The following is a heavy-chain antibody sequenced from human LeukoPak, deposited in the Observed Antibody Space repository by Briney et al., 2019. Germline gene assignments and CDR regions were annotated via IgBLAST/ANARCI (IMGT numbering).Heavy chain of an antibody. CDR2: LYSGGST. CDR1: GFTVSRNY. D-gene: IGHD3-10*01. CDR3: AREYYYGSGRPESDAFDI. Sequence: TGGSLRLSCAASGFTVSRNYMSWVRQAPGKGLEWVSVLYSGGSTNYADSVKGRFTISRDNSKNTLYLQMNSLRAEDTAVYYCAREYYYGSGRPESDAFDIWGQGTMVTVSS. J-gene: IGHJ3*02. V-gene: IGHV3-53*05.